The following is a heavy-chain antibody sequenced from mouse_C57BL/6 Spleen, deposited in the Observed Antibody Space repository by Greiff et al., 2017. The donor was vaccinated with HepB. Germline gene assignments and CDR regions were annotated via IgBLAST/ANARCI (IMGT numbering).Heavy chain of an antibody. CDR3: ARDYGSSPLDY. Sequence: VQLQQSGAELVKPGASVKLSCKASGYTFTSYWMHWVKQRPGQGLEWIGMIHPNSGSTNYNEKFKSKATLTVGNSSSTAYMQLSSLTSEDSAVYYCARDYGSSPLDYWGQGTTLTVSS. CDR1: GYTFTSYW. V-gene: IGHV1-64*01. D-gene: IGHD1-1*01. CDR2: IHPNSGST. J-gene: IGHJ2*01.